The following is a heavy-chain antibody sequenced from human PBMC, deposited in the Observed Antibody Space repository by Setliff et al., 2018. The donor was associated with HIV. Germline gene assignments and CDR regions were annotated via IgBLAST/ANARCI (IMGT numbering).Heavy chain of an antibody. D-gene: IGHD6-19*01. CDR3: ANGYSSGWYLVTAFDI. CDR2: ITGGSGNT. CDR1: GYTFISYA. V-gene: IGHV1-3*01. Sequence: ASVKVSCKASGYTFISYAIHWVRQAPGQSLEWMGWITGGSGNTKYSEKFQGRVTLTSTAYMELSSLRSEDTAMYYCANGYSSGWYLVTAFDIWGQGTVVTVSS. J-gene: IGHJ3*02.